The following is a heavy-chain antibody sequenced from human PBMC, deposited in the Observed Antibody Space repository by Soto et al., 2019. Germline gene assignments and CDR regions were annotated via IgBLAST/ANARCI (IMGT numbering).Heavy chain of an antibody. CDR2: IIPKLGIT. Sequence: VQLVQSGAEVKRPGSSVKVSCKAPVGTFSDYNIAWVRQARGQGLEWMGRIIPKLGITNYAHKFQDRVRITADKAKSTAYMELTSLRYEDTAVYFCARVEGTRTTNFYHYMDVWGEGTSVTVS. J-gene: IGHJ6*03. D-gene: IGHD2-8*01. V-gene: IGHV1-69*02. CDR3: ARVEGTRTTNFYHYMDV. CDR1: VGTFSDYN.